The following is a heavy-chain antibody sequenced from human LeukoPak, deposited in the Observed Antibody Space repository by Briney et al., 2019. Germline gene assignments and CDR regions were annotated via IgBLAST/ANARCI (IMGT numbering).Heavy chain of an antibody. CDR1: GGSISSYY. V-gene: IGHV4-4*07. CDR3: ARDLFWSGLDY. CDR2: IYTSGST. J-gene: IGHJ4*02. D-gene: IGHD3-3*01. Sequence: SETLSRTCTLSGGSISSYYSSWIRQPAGKGLEWIGRIYTSGSTNYNPSLKSRVTMSVDTSKNQFSLKLSSVTAADTAVYYCARDLFWSGLDYWGQGTLVTVSS.